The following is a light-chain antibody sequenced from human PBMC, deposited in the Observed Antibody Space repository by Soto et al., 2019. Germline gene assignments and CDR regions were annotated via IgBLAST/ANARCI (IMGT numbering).Light chain of an antibody. CDR1: SADLGGYNY. V-gene: IGLV2-8*01. CDR3: GSYTDTNTGL. J-gene: IGLJ2*01. CDR2: EFT. Sequence: QSALTQPPSASGSPGQSVTISCTGISADLGGYNYVSWYQQHPGKAPRLIIYEFTKRPSGVPDRFSGSNSANTASLTVSGLQAEDDADYYCGSYTDTNTGLFGGGTKLTVL.